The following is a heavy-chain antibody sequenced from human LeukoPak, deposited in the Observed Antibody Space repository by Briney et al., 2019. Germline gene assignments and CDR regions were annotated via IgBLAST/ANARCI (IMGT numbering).Heavy chain of an antibody. V-gene: IGHV3-21*01. CDR3: AREGGYCSSTSCRHAWFDP. Sequence: GGSLRLSCAASGFTFSSYSMNWVRQAPGKGLEWVSSISSSSSYIYYADSVKGRFTISRDNAKNTLYLQMNSLRAEDTAVYYCAREGGYCSSTSCRHAWFDPWGQGTLVTVSS. CDR1: GFTFSSYS. D-gene: IGHD2-2*01. J-gene: IGHJ5*02. CDR2: ISSSSSYI.